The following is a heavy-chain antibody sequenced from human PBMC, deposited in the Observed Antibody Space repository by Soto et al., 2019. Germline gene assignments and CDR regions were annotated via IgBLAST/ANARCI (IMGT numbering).Heavy chain of an antibody. J-gene: IGHJ3*02. Sequence: LRLSCAASGFTFSSYAMSWVRQAPGKGLEWVSTFRGSGDGTYYADSVKGRFTVSRDNSNNQLYLQMNGLRAEDTAVYYCAKGPDPGAFAIWGQGTMVTVSS. D-gene: IGHD3-10*01. CDR3: AKGPDPGAFAI. CDR2: FRGSGDGT. V-gene: IGHV3-23*01. CDR1: GFTFSSYA.